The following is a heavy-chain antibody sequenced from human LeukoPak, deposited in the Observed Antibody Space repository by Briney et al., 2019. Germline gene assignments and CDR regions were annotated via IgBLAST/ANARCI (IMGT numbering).Heavy chain of an antibody. CDR2: IRYDGSNK. D-gene: IGHD1-14*01. V-gene: IGHV3-30*02. J-gene: IGHJ5*02. CDR3: AKDTTPPKAGLDP. CDR1: GFTFSSSG. Sequence: GGSLRLSCAASGFTFSSSGMHWVRRAPGKGLEWVAFIRYDGSNKYYADSVKGRFTISRDNSKNTLYLQMNSLRAEDTAVHYCAKDTTPPKAGLDPWGQGTLVTVSS.